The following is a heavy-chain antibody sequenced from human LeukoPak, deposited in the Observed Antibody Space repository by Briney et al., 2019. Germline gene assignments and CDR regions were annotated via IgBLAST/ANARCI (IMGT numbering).Heavy chain of an antibody. J-gene: IGHJ6*02. CDR2: IYYSGST. V-gene: IGHV4-30-4*01. D-gene: IGHD3-22*01. CDR1: GGSISSGDYY. Sequence: PSETLSLTCTVSGGSISSGDYYWSWIRQPPRKGLEWIGYIYYSGSTYYNPSLKSRVTISVDTSKNQFSLKLSSVTAADTAVYYCAREPMTYYYDSRNGMDVWGQGTTVTVSS. CDR3: AREPMTYYYDSRNGMDV.